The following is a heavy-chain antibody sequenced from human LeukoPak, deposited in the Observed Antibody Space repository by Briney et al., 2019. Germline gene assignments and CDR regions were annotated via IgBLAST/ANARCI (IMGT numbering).Heavy chain of an antibody. CDR1: GGTFSSYA. CDR2: IIPIFGTA. J-gene: IGHJ3*02. D-gene: IGHD1-1*01. V-gene: IGHV1-69*05. CDR3: ARVYNDAFDI. Sequence: SVKVSCKGSGGTFSSYAISWVRQAPGQGLEWMGGIIPIFGTANYAQKFQGRVTITTDESTSTAYMELSSLRSEDTAVYYCARVYNDAFDIWGQGTMVTVSS.